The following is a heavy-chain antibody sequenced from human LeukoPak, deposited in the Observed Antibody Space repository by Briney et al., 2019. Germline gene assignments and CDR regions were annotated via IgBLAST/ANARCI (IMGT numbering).Heavy chain of an antibody. D-gene: IGHD3-16*01. CDR2: INYDGSNR. Sequence: PVRSLRLSCAASGFSLSNYGLHWVRQGPGKGLEWLAVINYDGSNRYYADSVKGRFTISKDSSEDTLYLQMNRLRADDTAIYYCARWGGTRQFYFDYWGQGTLATVS. CDR1: GFSLSNYG. CDR3: ARWGGTRQFYFDY. J-gene: IGHJ4*02. V-gene: IGHV3-33*01.